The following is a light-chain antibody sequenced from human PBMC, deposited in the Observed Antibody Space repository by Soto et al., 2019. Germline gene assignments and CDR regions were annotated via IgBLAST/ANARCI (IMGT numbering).Light chain of an antibody. J-gene: IGLJ1*01. V-gene: IGLV2-14*01. CDR3: SSYTSSSTPFV. CDR2: EVS. CDR1: SSDVGGYNY. Sequence: HSALTQPASVSGSPGQSITISCTGTSSDVGGYNYVSWYQQHPGKAPKLMIYEVSNRPSGVSNRFSGSKSGNTASLTISGLQAEDGADYYCSSYTSSSTPFVFGTGTKVTVL.